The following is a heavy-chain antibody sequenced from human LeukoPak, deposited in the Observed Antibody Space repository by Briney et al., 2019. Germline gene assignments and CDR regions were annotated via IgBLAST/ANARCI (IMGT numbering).Heavy chain of an antibody. CDR2: MNPNSGNT. Sequence: GASVKVSCKASGYTFTSYNINWVRQATGQGPEWMGWMNPNSGNTGYAQKFQGRVTMTRNTSISTAYMELSSLRSEDTAVYYCARARLRYFDWLFYWGQGTLVTVSS. D-gene: IGHD3-9*01. CDR1: GYTFTSYN. CDR3: ARARLRYFDWLFY. V-gene: IGHV1-8*01. J-gene: IGHJ4*02.